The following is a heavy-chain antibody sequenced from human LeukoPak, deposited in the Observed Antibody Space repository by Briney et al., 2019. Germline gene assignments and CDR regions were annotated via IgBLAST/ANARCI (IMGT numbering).Heavy chain of an antibody. V-gene: IGHV5-51*01. CDR2: IYPGDSDT. CDR1: GYSFTSYW. CDR3: ARGHDYGGSLFDY. Sequence: GESLKISCKGSGYSFTSYWIGWVRQMPGKRLAWMGIIYPGDSDTRYSPSFQGQVTISADKSISTAYLQWSSLKASDTAMYYCARGHDYGGSLFDYWGQGALVTVSS. D-gene: IGHD4-23*01. J-gene: IGHJ4*02.